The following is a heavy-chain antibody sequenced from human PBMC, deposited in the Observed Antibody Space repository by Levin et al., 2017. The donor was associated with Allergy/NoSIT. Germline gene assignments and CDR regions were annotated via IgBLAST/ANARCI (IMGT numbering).Heavy chain of an antibody. CDR2: IYYSGST. CDR3: ARQPHYGFPYFDY. CDR1: GGSISSYY. V-gene: IGHV4-59*08. D-gene: IGHD3-10*01. Sequence: PSETLSLTCTVSGGSISSYYWSWIRQPPGKGLEWIGYIYYSGSTNYNPSLKSRVTISVDTSKNQFSLKLSSVTAADTAVYYCARQPHYGFPYFDYWGQGTLVTVSS. J-gene: IGHJ4*02.